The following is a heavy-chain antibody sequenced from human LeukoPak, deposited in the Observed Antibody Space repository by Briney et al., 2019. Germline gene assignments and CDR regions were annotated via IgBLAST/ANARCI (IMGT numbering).Heavy chain of an antibody. CDR1: GGSFSGYY. J-gene: IGHJ4*02. D-gene: IGHD4-17*01. Sequence: SETLSLTRAVYGGSFSGYYWSWIRQPPGKGLEWIGEINHSGSTNYNPSLKSRVTISVDTSKNQFSLKLSSVTAADTAVYYCARVGDYGDYFDYWGQGTLVTVSS. CDR2: INHSGST. CDR3: ARVGDYGDYFDY. V-gene: IGHV4-34*01.